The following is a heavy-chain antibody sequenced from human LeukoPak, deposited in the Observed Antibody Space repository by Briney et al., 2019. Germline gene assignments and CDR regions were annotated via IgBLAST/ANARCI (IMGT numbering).Heavy chain of an antibody. V-gene: IGHV4-59*12. Sequence: SESLSLTCTVSGGSISSYCWSWVRQPPGKGLEWIGSIYNSGGTNFNPSLKSGVTISVDTSKNPYSLKLSSVTAADTAAYYCARLAVAGKQNAFDIWGQGTMVTVSS. J-gene: IGHJ3*02. CDR3: ARLAVAGKQNAFDI. CDR2: IYNSGGT. D-gene: IGHD6-19*01. CDR1: GGSISSYC.